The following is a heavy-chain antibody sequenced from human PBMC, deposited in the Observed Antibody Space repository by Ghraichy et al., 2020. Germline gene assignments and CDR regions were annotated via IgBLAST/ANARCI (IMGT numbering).Heavy chain of an antibody. Sequence: GGSLRLSCAASGFILSGYWMSWVRQAPRKGPEWVANIKKDGSEKYYVDSVKGRFTISRDNAKNSLYLQMNSLRAEDTAVYYCARDLGGGWYFDNWGQGALVTVSS. CDR3: ARDLGGGWYFDN. CDR1: GFILSGYW. D-gene: IGHD6-19*01. J-gene: IGHJ4*02. CDR2: IKKDGSEK. V-gene: IGHV3-7*01.